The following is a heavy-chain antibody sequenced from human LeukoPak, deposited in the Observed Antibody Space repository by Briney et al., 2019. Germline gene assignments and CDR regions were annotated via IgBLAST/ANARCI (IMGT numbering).Heavy chain of an antibody. CDR1: GYTFTDYY. CDR3: ARVSDSGSQLFDY. CDR2: INPYSGGT. J-gene: IGHJ4*02. Sequence: ASVKVSCKTSGYTFTDYYMHWVRQAPGQGLEWMGWINPYSGGTNYAQKFQGRVTMTGDTSISTAYMELSRLRSDDTAMYYCARVSDSGSQLFDYWGQGTLVTVSS. V-gene: IGHV1-2*02. D-gene: IGHD3-10*01.